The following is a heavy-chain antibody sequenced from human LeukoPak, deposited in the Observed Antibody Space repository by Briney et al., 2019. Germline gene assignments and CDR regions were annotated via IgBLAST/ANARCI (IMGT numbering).Heavy chain of an antibody. CDR1: SGSISSGSYY. Sequence: SSETLSLTCTVSSGSISSGSYYWSWIRQPAGKGLEWIGRIFNSGTTHYNPSLQSRVTLSVDTSRNQFSLKVSSVTAADTAVYYCAREGGRRGYYFMDVWGKGTTVTISS. V-gene: IGHV4-61*02. D-gene: IGHD3-10*01. CDR2: IFNSGTT. CDR3: AREGGRRGYYFMDV. J-gene: IGHJ6*03.